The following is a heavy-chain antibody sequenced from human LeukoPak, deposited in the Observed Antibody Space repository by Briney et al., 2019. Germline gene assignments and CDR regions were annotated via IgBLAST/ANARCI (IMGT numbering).Heavy chain of an antibody. Sequence: GGSLRLSCAASGFTVSSNYMSWVRQAPGKGLEWVSVIYSGGSTYYADSVKGRFTVSRDNSKNTLYLQMNSLRAEDTAVYYCARLWMSALDIWGQGTMVTVSS. CDR1: GFTVSSNY. CDR2: IYSGGST. V-gene: IGHV3-66*04. CDR3: ARLWMSALDI. D-gene: IGHD5-12*01. J-gene: IGHJ3*02.